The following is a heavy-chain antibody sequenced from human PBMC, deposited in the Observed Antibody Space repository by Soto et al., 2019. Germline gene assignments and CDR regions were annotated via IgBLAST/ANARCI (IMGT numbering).Heavy chain of an antibody. CDR2: IYYSGST. Sequence: QVQLQESGPGLVKPSQTLSLTCTVSGGSSSSGDYYWSWIRQPPAKGLEWIGYIYYSGSTYYNPSRKSRVTISVDTSKNQFSLKLSSVTAADTAVYYCARDNYDSSGYYLHLDYWGQGTLVTVSS. V-gene: IGHV4-30-4*01. D-gene: IGHD3-22*01. CDR3: ARDNYDSSGYYLHLDY. J-gene: IGHJ4*02. CDR1: GGSSSSGDYY.